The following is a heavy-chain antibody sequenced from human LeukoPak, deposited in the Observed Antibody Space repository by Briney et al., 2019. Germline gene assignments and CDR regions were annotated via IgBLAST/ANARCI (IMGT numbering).Heavy chain of an antibody. CDR3: ARRGGSPRHAFDI. D-gene: IGHD5-12*01. J-gene: IGHJ3*02. CDR2: IYPGDSDT. CDR1: GYSFVLYG. Sequence: PMASVKVSCKASGYSFVLYGISWVRQMPGKGLEWMGIIYPGDSDTRYSPSFQGQVTISADKSISTAYLQWSSLKASDTAMYYCARRGGSPRHAFDIWGQGTMVTVSS. V-gene: IGHV5-51*01.